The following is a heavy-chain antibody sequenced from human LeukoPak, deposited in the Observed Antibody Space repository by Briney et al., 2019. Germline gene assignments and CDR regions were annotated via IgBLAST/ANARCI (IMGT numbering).Heavy chain of an antibody. CDR3: ARDYDYGFDY. V-gene: IGHV3-48*02. CDR1: GFTFSSYS. D-gene: IGHD4-17*01. J-gene: IGHJ4*02. CDR2: ITGSSSNI. Sequence: PGGSLRLSCAASGFTFSSYSMNWVRQAPGKGLEWVSYITGSSSNIHYADSVKGRFTISRDNARNSLYLQMNSLRDEDTAVYYCARDYDYGFDYWGQGSLVTVSS.